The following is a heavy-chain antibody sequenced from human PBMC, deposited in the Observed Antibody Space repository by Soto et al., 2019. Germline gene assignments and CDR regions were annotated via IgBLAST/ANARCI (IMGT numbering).Heavy chain of an antibody. V-gene: IGHV3-30*18. CDR1: GFTFSSYG. CDR2: ISYDGSNK. D-gene: IGHD6-6*01. J-gene: IGHJ4*02. Sequence: SLRLSCAASGFTFSSYGMHWVRQAPGKGLEWVAVISYDGSNKYYADSVKGRFTISRDNSKNTLYLQMNSLRAEDTAVYYCAKRGSIAARPFDYWGQGTLVTVSS. CDR3: AKRGSIAARPFDY.